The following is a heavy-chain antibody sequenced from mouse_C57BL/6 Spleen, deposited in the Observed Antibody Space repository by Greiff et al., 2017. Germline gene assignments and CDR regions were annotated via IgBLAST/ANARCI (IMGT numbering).Heavy chain of an antibody. CDR1: GYSITSGYY. V-gene: IGHV3-6*01. CDR2: ISYDGSN. Sequence: EVQLQESGPGLVKPSQSLSLTCSVTGYSITSGYYWNWIRQFPGNKLEWMGYISYDGSNNYNPSLKNRISITRDTSKNQFFLKLNSVTTEDTATYYCARDEGLRPDYWGQGTTLTVSA. J-gene: IGHJ2*01. D-gene: IGHD2-4*01. CDR3: ARDEGLRPDY.